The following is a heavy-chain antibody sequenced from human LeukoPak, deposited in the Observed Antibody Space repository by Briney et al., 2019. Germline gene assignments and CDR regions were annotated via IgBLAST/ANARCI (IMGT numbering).Heavy chain of an antibody. D-gene: IGHD6-19*01. CDR2: INHSGST. V-gene: IGHV4-34*01. CDR3: ARGPGVAGTRGY. CDR1: GGSFSVYY. Sequence: PSETLSLTCAVYGGSFSVYYWSWIRQPPGKGLEWIGEINHSGSTNYNPSLKSRVTISVDTSKNQFSLKLSSVTAADTAVYYCARGPGVAGTRGYWGQGTLVTVSS. J-gene: IGHJ4*02.